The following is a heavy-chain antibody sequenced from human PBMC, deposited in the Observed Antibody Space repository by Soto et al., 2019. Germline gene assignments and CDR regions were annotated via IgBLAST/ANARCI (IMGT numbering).Heavy chain of an antibody. Sequence: SDALSLTCAFDGGSFSDYYCTWIRQPPGTGLEWIGEIKHIGSTNYNPSLKSRVTISVDTSKNQFSPRLRSVTAADTAVSYCARAASFYYDNTGYYHFAYWGQGSLVTVSS. CDR1: GGSFSDYY. J-gene: IGHJ4*02. CDR2: IKHIGST. V-gene: IGHV4-34*09. D-gene: IGHD3-22*01. CDR3: ARAASFYYDNTGYYHFAY.